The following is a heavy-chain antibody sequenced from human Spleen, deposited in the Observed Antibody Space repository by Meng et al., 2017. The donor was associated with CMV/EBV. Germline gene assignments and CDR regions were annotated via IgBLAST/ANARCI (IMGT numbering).Heavy chain of an antibody. CDR1: VVPFSDSW. CDR3: VRDLVGNIDS. J-gene: IGHJ5*01. CDR2: IDTFGSVT. Sequence: DAHLVRYEVGHVWPGGSSSHACAHPVVPFSDSWMHWGRQARGEGPVCVSRIDTFGSVTSYAESVRGRFTISRDNSKKTLYLQMNDLRAGDSRVYYCVRDLVGNIDSWGHGTLVTVSS. D-gene: IGHD1/OR15-1a*01. V-gene: IGHV3-74*03.